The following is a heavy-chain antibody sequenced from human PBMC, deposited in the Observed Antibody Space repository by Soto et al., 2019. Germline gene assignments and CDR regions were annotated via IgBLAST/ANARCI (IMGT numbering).Heavy chain of an antibody. J-gene: IGHJ4*02. V-gene: IGHV3-11*05. Sequence: QVQLVESGGCLVKPGGSLRLSCVASAFTFSDHYMTWIRQAPGKGLEWLSYVSTSSSYTNYADSVKGRFTISRDNAMDSLYLQMNSLRAEDTAVYYCARLRLTGYFDYWGQGTLVTVSS. CDR3: ARLRLTGYFDY. CDR2: VSTSSSYT. CDR1: AFTFSDHY.